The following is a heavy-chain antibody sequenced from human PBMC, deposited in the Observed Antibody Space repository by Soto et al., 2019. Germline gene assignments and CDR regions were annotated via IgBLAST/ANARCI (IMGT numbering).Heavy chain of an antibody. CDR1: GGSISSVGYY. V-gene: IGHV4-31*03. CDR2: IYYSGST. Sequence: PSETLSLTCTVSGGSISSVGYYWSWIRQHPGKGLEWIGYIYYSGSTYYNPSLKSRVTISVDTSKNQFSLKLSSVTAADTAVYYCARSVDTAIFSDNWFDPWGQGTLVTVSS. D-gene: IGHD5-18*01. J-gene: IGHJ5*02. CDR3: ARSVDTAIFSDNWFDP.